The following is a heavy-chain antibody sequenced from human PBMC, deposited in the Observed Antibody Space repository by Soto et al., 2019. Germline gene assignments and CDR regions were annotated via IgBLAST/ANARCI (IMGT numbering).Heavy chain of an antibody. Sequence: QVQLQESGPGLVKPSETLSLTCTVSGGSISSYYWSWIRQPAGKGLEWIGRIYTSGSTNYNPSLTSRVTMSVDTSKNQFSLKLSSVTAADTAVYYCATGSLTTVTTRSGMDVWGQGTTVTVSS. J-gene: IGHJ6*02. CDR2: IYTSGST. D-gene: IGHD4-4*01. CDR1: GGSISSYY. CDR3: ATGSLTTVTTRSGMDV. V-gene: IGHV4-4*07.